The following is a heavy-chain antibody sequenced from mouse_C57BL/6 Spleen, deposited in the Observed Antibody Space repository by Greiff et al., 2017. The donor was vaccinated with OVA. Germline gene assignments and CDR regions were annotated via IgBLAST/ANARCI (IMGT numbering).Heavy chain of an antibody. D-gene: IGHD2-1*01. CDR1: GFTFSSYA. V-gene: IGHV5-4*01. CDR2: ISDGGSYT. J-gene: IGHJ4*01. Sequence: EVHLVESGGGLVKPGGSLKLSCAASGFTFSSYAMSWVRQTPEKRLEWVATISDGGSYTDYPDNVKGRFTISRDNAKNNLYLQMSHLKSEDTAMYYCARDGKAYAMDYWGQGTSVTVSS. CDR3: ARDGKAYAMDY.